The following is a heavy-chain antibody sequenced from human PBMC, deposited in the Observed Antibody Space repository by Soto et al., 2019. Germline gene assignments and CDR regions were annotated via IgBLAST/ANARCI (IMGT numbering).Heavy chain of an antibody. J-gene: IGHJ4*02. D-gene: IGHD3-3*01. CDR1: GGSISSSY. CDR3: ARVSPDFWSGYPCLYFDY. CDR2: IYYSRST. V-gene: IGHV4-59*01. Sequence: TLSLTCTVSGGSISSSYWVWSRQLPGMGLEWFGYIYYSRSTNYNPSLKSRVTISVDTSKTQFSLKLSSVSAADADVYYCARVSPDFWSGYPCLYFDYWGQGTLVTVSS.